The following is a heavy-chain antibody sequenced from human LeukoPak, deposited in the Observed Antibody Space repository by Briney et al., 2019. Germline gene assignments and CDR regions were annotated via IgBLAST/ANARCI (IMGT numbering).Heavy chain of an antibody. CDR3: ARATGSYSYGAWAFDI. CDR1: GFTFGTYT. J-gene: IGHJ3*02. D-gene: IGHD5-18*01. Sequence: GGSLRLSCAASGFTFGTYTVYRVRQAPGKGLEWVAVIFFDGSNKYYADSVRGRFTISRDNFKNTLYLEMNSLRVEDTALYYCARATGSYSYGAWAFDIWGQGTMVTVSS. V-gene: IGHV3-30-3*01. CDR2: IFFDGSNK.